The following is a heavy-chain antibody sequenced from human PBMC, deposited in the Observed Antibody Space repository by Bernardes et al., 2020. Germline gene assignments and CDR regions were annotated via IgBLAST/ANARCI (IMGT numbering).Heavy chain of an antibody. J-gene: IGHJ3*02. CDR2: IYYSGST. CDR3: AREVRGFMREDAFDI. CDR1: GGSISSYY. V-gene: IGHV4-59*01. Sequence: SEPLSLTCTVSGGSISSYYWSWIRQPPGKGLEWIGYIYYSGSTNYNPSLKSRVTISVDTSKNQFSLKLSPVTAADTAVYHCAREVRGFMREDAFDIWGQGTMVTVSS. D-gene: IGHD3-16*01.